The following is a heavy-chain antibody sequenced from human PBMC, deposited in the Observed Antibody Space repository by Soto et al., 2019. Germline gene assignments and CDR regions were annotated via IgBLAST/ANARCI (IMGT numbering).Heavy chain of an antibody. D-gene: IGHD6-6*01. CDR3: ARDLGRISAHASDY. CDR2: IKQDGSEK. V-gene: IGHV3-7*01. Sequence: GGSLRLSCAASGFTFSSYWMSWVRQAPGKGLEWVANIKQDGSEKSYVDSVKGRFTISRDNAKNSLYLQMNSLRAEDTAVYYCARDLGRISAHASDYGGQGTLVTVS. J-gene: IGHJ4*02. CDR1: GFTFSSYW.